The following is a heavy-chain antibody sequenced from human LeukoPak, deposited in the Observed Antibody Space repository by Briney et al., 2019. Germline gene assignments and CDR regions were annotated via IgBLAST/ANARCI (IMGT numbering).Heavy chain of an antibody. Sequence: GGSLRLSCAASGFTFSSYSMNWVRQAPGKGLEWVSSISSSSSYIYYADSVKGRFTISRDNAKNSLYLQMNSLRAEGTAVYYCARGAGGRIQDAFDIWGQGTMVTVSS. CDR1: GFTFSSYS. CDR3: ARGAGGRIQDAFDI. CDR2: ISSSSSYI. D-gene: IGHD3-16*01. J-gene: IGHJ3*02. V-gene: IGHV3-21*01.